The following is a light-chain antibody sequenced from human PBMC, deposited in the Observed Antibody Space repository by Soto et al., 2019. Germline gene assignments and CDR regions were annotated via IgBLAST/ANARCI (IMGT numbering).Light chain of an antibody. CDR2: AVS. Sequence: DIQMTQSPSSVSASVGDRVTISCRASQGISNWLAWYQQKPGKAPNLLIYAVSNLQSGVPSRFSGSGSGTEFTLTISSLQPEDFATYFCHQAYSFPLTFGGGTKVEIK. J-gene: IGKJ4*01. V-gene: IGKV1-12*01. CDR1: QGISNW. CDR3: HQAYSFPLT.